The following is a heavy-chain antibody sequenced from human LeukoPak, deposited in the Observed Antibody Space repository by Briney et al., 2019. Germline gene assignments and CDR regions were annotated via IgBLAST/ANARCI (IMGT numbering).Heavy chain of an antibody. CDR1: GGSISSYY. CDR2: IYYSGST. D-gene: IGHD3-10*01. CDR3: ARVFHRPMVVDY. J-gene: IGHJ4*02. Sequence: SETLSLTCTVSGGSISSYYWGWIRQPPGKGLEWIGSIYYSGSTYYNPSLKSRVTISVDTSKNQFSLKLSSVTAADTAVYYCARVFHRPMVVDYWGQGTLVTVSS. V-gene: IGHV4-39*07.